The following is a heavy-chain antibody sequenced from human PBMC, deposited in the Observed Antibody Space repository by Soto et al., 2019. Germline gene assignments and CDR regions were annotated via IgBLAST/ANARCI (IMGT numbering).Heavy chain of an antibody. V-gene: IGHV4-34*01. CDR2: INHSGST. J-gene: IGHJ4*02. CDR1: GGSFSGYY. D-gene: IGHD6-6*01. Sequence: PSETLSLTCAVYGGSFSGYYWSWIRQPPGKGLEWIGEINHSGSTNYNPSLKSRVTISVDTSKNQFSLKLSSVTAADTAVYYCARGSSSDQLLFDYWGQGTLVTVSS. CDR3: ARGSSSDQLLFDY.